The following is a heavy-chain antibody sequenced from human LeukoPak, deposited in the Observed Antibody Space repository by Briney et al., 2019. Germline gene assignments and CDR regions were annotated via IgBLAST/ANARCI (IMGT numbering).Heavy chain of an antibody. Sequence: SETLSLTCTVSGGSISSYYWSWVRQPPGKGLEWIGYIYYSGSNNYNPSLKSRVTISVDTSKNQFSLSLSSVTAADTAVYYCAKGLTRNWFDPWGQGTLVTVSS. V-gene: IGHV4-59*08. J-gene: IGHJ5*02. CDR3: AKGLTRNWFDP. CDR2: IYYSGSN. CDR1: GGSISSYY. D-gene: IGHD1-14*01.